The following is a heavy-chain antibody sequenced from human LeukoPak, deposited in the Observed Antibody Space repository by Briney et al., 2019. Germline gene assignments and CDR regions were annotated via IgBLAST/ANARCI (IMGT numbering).Heavy chain of an antibody. CDR3: ARGGEPYYYYGMDV. CDR2: ISSSSSTI. J-gene: IGHJ6*02. CDR1: GFTFSSYS. V-gene: IGHV3-48*01. Sequence: GGSLRLSCAASGFTFSSYSMNWVRQAPGKGLEWVSYISSSSSTIYYADSVKGRFTISRDNAKNSLYLQMNSLRAEDTAVYYCARGGEPYYYYGMDVWGQGTTVTVSS.